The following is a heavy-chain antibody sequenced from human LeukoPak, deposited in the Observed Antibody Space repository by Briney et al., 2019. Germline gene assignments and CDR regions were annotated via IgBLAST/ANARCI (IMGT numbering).Heavy chain of an antibody. V-gene: IGHV5-51*01. Sequence: GESLKISCKGSGYSFTSYWIGWVRQMPGKGLEWMGIIYPGDSDTRYSPSFQGQVTISADKSISTAYLQWSSLKASDTAMYYCARSITMVRGSGGMDVSGQGTTVTVSS. CDR3: ARSITMVRGSGGMDV. D-gene: IGHD3-10*01. CDR2: IYPGDSDT. CDR1: GYSFTSYW. J-gene: IGHJ6*02.